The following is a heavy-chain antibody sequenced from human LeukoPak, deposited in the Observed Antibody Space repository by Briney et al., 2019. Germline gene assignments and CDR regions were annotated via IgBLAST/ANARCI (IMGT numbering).Heavy chain of an antibody. V-gene: IGHV4-39*03. CDR3: ARDETHFYGSGSSNWFDP. CDR2: MYHGGST. J-gene: IGHJ5*02. CDR1: GGSVSSSTYY. Sequence: SETLSLTCSVSGGSVSSSTYYWGWIRQPPGKGLEWIGSMYHGGSTYYNPSLKSRVTISVDTSKNQFSLNLSSVTAADTAVYCARDETHFYGSGSSNWFDPWGQGILVTVSS. D-gene: IGHD3-10*01.